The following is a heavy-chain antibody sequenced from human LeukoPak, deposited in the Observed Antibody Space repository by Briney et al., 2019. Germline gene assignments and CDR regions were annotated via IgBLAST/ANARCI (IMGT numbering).Heavy chain of an antibody. Sequence: GGSLRLSCAASGFTVSSNYMSWVRQAPGKGLEWVSVIYSGGSTYYADSVKGRFTISRDNSKNTLYLQMNSLRAEDTAVYCCARDLLGVIIPSYWGQGTLVTVSS. D-gene: IGHD3-3*01. CDR1: GFTVSSNY. V-gene: IGHV3-66*02. CDR2: IYSGGST. J-gene: IGHJ4*02. CDR3: ARDLLGVIIPSY.